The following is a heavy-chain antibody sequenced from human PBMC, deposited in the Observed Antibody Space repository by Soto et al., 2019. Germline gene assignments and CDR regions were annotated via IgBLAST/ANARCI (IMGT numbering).Heavy chain of an antibody. CDR2: IIPIFGTA. V-gene: IGHV1-69*06. CDR3: ARWYYYDSSRYRNPHLFDY. J-gene: IGHJ4*02. Sequence: VKVSCKASGGTFSSYAISWVRQAPGQGLEWMGGIIPIFGTANYAQKFQGRVTITADKSTSTAYMELSSLRSEDTAVYYCARWYYYDSSRYRNPHLFDYCGQGTLVTVYS. CDR1: GGTFSSYA. D-gene: IGHD3-22*01.